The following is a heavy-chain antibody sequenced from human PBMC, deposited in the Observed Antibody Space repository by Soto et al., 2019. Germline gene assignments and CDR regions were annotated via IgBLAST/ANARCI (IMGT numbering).Heavy chain of an antibody. J-gene: IGHJ1*01. V-gene: IGHV4-39*01. CDR3: ARPPRYDRSGYYFKYFQH. CDR2: IYYSGST. D-gene: IGHD3-22*01. CDR1: GGSISSSSYY. Sequence: QLQLQESGPGLVKPSETLSLTCTVSGGSISSSSYYWGWIRQPPGKGLAWIGSIYYSGSTYYNPSLKSRVTIHVETAKNQFSLKLSSVTAADTAVYYCARPPRYDRSGYYFKYFQHCGQGTLVPVSS.